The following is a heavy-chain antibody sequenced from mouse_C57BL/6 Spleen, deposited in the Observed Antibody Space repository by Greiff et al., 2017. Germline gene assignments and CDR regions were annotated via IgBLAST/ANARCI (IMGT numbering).Heavy chain of an antibody. Sequence: QVQLKQPGAELVKPGASVKMSCKASGYTFTSYWITWVKQRPGQGLEWIGDIYPGSGSTNYNETFKSKATLTVDTSSSTAYMQLSRLTSEDSAVDYWARAYDGYYGYFDVWGTGTTVTSPQ. CDR2: IYPGSGST. CDR1: GYTFTSYW. J-gene: IGHJ1*03. CDR3: ARAYDGYYGYFDV. D-gene: IGHD2-3*01. V-gene: IGHV1-55*01.